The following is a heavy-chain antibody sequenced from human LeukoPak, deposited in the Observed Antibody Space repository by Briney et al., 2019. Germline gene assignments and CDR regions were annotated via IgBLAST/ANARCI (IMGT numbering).Heavy chain of an antibody. Sequence: GESLKIPCKGSGYSFTSYWIGWVRQMPGKGLEWMGIIYPGDTDTRYSPSLQGQVTISADKYSRTANQQWRSLKASDTAMYYCARQDCSTTRRYENPWGQGTLVTVSS. CDR2: IYPGDTDT. CDR3: ARQDCSTTRRYENP. J-gene: IGHJ5*02. V-gene: IGHV5-51*01. CDR1: GYSFTSYW. D-gene: IGHD2-2*01.